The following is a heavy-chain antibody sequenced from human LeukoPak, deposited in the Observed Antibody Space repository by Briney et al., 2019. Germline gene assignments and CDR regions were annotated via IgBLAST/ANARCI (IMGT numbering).Heavy chain of an antibody. J-gene: IGHJ3*02. CDR2: IYYSRST. CDR1: GDSVSSGSYY. CDR3: ARVFYESDGDTVTHGFDI. Sequence: SETLSLTCTVSGDSVSSGSYYWSWIRQPPGKGLEWIGYIYYSRSTNYNPSLKSRVTISVDTSKNQFSLKLSSVTAADTAVYYCARVFYESDGDTVTHGFDIWGQGTMVTVSS. V-gene: IGHV4-61*01. D-gene: IGHD2-21*02.